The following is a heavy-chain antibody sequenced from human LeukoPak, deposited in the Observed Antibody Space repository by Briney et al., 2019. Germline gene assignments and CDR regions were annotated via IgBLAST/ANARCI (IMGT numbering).Heavy chain of an antibody. CDR1: GGSFSGYY. V-gene: IGHV4-34*01. D-gene: IGHD5-18*01. J-gene: IGHJ5*02. Sequence: SETLSLTCAVYGGSFSGYYWSWIRQPPGKGLEWIGEINHSGSTNYNPALKSLVTISVDTFKKQFSLKLSSVTAADTAVYYCARRPRGYSYGYPLNWFDPWGQGTLVTVSS. CDR3: ARRPRGYSYGYPLNWFDP. CDR2: INHSGST.